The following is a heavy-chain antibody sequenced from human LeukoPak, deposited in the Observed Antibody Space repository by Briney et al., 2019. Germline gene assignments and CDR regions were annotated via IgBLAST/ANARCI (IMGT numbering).Heavy chain of an antibody. CDR2: INPNSGGT. J-gene: IGHJ4*02. Sequence: GASVKASCKASGYTFTAFYMHWVRQAPGQGLEWMGRINPNSGGTKYAQKFQGRVTMTTDTSINTAYLELSRLRSDDTAVYYCARGYSSSWLDYWGQGTLVTVSS. CDR1: GYTFTAFY. CDR3: ARGYSSSWLDY. V-gene: IGHV1-2*06. D-gene: IGHD6-13*01.